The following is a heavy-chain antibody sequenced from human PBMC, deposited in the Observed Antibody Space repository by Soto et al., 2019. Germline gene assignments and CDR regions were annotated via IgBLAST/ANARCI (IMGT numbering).Heavy chain of an antibody. CDR2: ISSGGSTI. J-gene: IGHJ4*02. V-gene: IGHV3-48*03. CDR3: ARDRAAGGY. Sequence: EVQLVESGGGLAQPGGSLRLSCVASGFSFSDYEMNWVRQAPGKGLEWVAYISSGGSTIHYADSVRGRFTVSRDNARNSLYLQMTTLSVEDTALYYCARDRAAGGYWGQGTRVTVSS. CDR1: GFSFSDYE. D-gene: IGHD6-13*01.